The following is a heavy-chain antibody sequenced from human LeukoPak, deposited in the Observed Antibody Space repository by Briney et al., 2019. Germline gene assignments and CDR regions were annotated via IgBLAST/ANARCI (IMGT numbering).Heavy chain of an antibody. Sequence: GGSLRLSCAASGFTFSSFTMRWVRQAPGKGLEWVAVISYDGSNKYYADSVKGRFTISRDNSKNTLYLQMNSLRAEDTAVYYCAKEWGSSSYPDYWGQGTLVTVSS. J-gene: IGHJ4*02. CDR2: ISYDGSNK. V-gene: IGHV3-30-3*01. CDR3: AKEWGSSSYPDY. CDR1: GFTFSSFT. D-gene: IGHD6-6*01.